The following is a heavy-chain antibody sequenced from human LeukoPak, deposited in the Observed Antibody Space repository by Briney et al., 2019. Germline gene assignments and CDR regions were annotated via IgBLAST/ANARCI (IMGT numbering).Heavy chain of an antibody. CDR3: ARGLDDYGANY. CDR2: MNPNSGNT. CDR1: GGTFSSYA. D-gene: IGHD4-17*01. J-gene: IGHJ4*02. V-gene: IGHV1-8*03. Sequence: GASVKVSCKASGGTFSSYAINWVRQATGQGLEWMGWMNPNSGNTGYAQKFQGRVTITRNTSISTAYMELSSLRSEDTAVYYCARGLDDYGANYWGQGTLVTVSS.